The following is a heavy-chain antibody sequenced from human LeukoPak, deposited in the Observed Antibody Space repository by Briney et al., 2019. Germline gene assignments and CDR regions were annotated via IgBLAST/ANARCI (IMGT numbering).Heavy chain of an antibody. V-gene: IGHV3-9*01. CDR2: ISWDSGSI. Sequence: GRSLRLSCAASGFTFDDYAMHWVRQAPGKGLEWVSGISWDSGSIGYADSVKGRFTISRDNAKNSLYLQMNSLRAEDTALYYCAKALNMYYMDVWGKGTTVTVSS. J-gene: IGHJ6*03. CDR3: AKALNMYYMDV. CDR1: GFTFDDYA.